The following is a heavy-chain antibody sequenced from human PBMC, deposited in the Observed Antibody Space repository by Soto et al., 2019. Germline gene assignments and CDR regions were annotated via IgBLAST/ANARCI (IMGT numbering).Heavy chain of an antibody. D-gene: IGHD2-15*01. CDR3: AKELGYCSGGSCYGLNYYYYYGMDV. Sequence: PGGSLRLSCAPSGFTFSSYGMHWARQAPGKGQEWVAVIWYDGSNKVYADSVKGRFTISRDNSKNTLYLQMNSLRAEDTAVFYCAKELGYCSGGSCYGLNYYYYYGMDVWVQGTTVTV. V-gene: IGHV3-33*06. J-gene: IGHJ6*02. CDR1: GFTFSSYG. CDR2: IWYDGSNK.